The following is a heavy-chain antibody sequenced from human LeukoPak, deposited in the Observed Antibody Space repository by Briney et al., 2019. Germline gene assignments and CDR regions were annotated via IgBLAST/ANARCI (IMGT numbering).Heavy chain of an antibody. Sequence: SGGSLRLSCAASGFTFSSHWMTWIRQAPGKGLEWVSAISGSGGSTYYADPVKGRFTISRDNSRNTLYLQMNSLRAEDTAVYYCAKDHVMITFGGVIVPGALDYWGQGTLVTVSS. CDR3: AKDHVMITFGGVIVPGALDY. D-gene: IGHD3-16*02. CDR2: ISGSGGST. J-gene: IGHJ4*02. V-gene: IGHV3-23*01. CDR1: GFTFSSHW.